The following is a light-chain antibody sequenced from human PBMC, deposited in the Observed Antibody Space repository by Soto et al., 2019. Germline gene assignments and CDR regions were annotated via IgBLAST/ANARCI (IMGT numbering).Light chain of an antibody. V-gene: IGLV1-51*01. CDR3: GSWDSSLRAYV. CDR2: DDS. CDR1: SSNIGGNS. Sequence: QSVLTQPPSVSAAPGQKVTISCSGSSSNIGGNSVSWYRQLPGTAPKLRIDDDSKRPSGIPDRFSGSKSGTSATLGITGFQTGDEADYYCGSWDSSLRAYVFGTGTKVTVL. J-gene: IGLJ1*01.